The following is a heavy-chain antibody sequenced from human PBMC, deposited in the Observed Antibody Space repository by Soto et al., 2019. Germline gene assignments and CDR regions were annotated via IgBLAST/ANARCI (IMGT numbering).Heavy chain of an antibody. J-gene: IGHJ3*02. CDR2: VNGDGSGT. CDR3: ARGSSHQAFEI. Sequence: EVQLVESGGDLVQPGGSLRLSCAASESTFRGYWMHWVRQAPGKGLVWVSRVNGDGSGTIYGDSVKGRFTVSRDNPKNTLFLQMNSLSVADTAIYYCARGSSHQAFEIWGQGTMVTVSS. V-gene: IGHV3-74*01. CDR1: ESTFRGYW.